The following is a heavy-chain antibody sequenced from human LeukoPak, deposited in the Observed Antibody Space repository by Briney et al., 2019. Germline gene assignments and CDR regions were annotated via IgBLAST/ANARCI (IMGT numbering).Heavy chain of an antibody. D-gene: IGHD3-3*01. CDR3: ARDITIFGVVINFDY. J-gene: IGHJ4*02. V-gene: IGHV3-48*01. CDR1: GFTFSGYN. CDR2: ISLSGSTI. Sequence: GRSLRLSCAASGFTFSGYNMNWVRQAPGKGLDWVSYISLSGSTIYYADSVKGRFTISRDNAKNSLFLQMNSLRAEDTAVYYCARDITIFGVVINFDYWGQGTLVTVSS.